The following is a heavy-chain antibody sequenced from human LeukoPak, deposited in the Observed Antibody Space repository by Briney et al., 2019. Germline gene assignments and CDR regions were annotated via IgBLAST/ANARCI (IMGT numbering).Heavy chain of an antibody. CDR2: IYTSGST. CDR3: ARDGYYYDSSGYYYLRDAFDI. D-gene: IGHD3-22*01. V-gene: IGHV4-61*02. CDR1: GGSISSGSYY. J-gene: IGHJ3*02. Sequence: SQTLSLTCTVSGGSISSGSYYWRWIRQPAGKGLEWIGRIYTSGSTNYNPSLKSRVTISVDTSKNQFSLKLSSVTAADTAVYYCARDGYYYDSSGYYYLRDAFDIWGQGTMVTVSS.